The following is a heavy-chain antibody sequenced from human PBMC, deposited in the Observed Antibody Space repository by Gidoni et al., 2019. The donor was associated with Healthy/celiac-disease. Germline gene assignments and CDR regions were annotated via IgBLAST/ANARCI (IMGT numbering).Heavy chain of an antibody. J-gene: IGHJ4*02. Sequence: EVQLVESGGGLVQPGGSLKLSCAASGFTSSGSAMHWVRQASGKGLECVGRIRSKANSYATAYAASVKGRFTISRDDSKNTAYLQMNSLKTEDTAVYYCTRLLGKYDYVWGSYRYNDYWGQGPLVTVSS. V-gene: IGHV3-73*01. CDR3: TRLLGKYDYVWGSYRYNDY. CDR1: GFTSSGSA. CDR2: IRSKANSYAT. D-gene: IGHD3-16*02.